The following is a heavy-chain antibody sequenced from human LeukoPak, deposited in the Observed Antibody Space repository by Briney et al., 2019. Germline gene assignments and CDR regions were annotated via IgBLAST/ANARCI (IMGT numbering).Heavy chain of an antibody. CDR2: IYTGGST. CDR3: ARGGPDTTLDY. D-gene: IGHD1-1*01. V-gene: IGHV3-66*01. Sequence: GGSLRLSCAASGSTVSSSYMSWVRQAPGKGLDWVSVIYTGGSTYYADSVKGRFTISTGNSKNTLYLQMNSLRAGDTAVYYCARGGPDTTLDYWGQGTQVIVSS. J-gene: IGHJ4*02. CDR1: GSTVSSSY.